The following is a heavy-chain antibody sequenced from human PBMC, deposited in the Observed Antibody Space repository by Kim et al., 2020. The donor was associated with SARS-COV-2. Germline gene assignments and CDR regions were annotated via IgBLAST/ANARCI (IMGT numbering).Heavy chain of an antibody. CDR1: GFTFSAYD. CDR2: ITKSSTTI. CDR3: VRDRMGGAFDM. J-gene: IGHJ3*02. Sequence: GGSLRLSCATSGFTFSAYDMNWVRQAPGKGLEWLSFITKSSTTIYYADSVKGRFIISRDNAKNSLHLQMNSLRDEDTALYYCVRDRMGGAFDMWGQGTMV. D-gene: IGHD3-16*01. V-gene: IGHV3-48*02.